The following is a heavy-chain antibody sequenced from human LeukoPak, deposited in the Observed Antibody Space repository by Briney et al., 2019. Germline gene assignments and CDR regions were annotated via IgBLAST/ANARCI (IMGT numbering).Heavy chain of an antibody. Sequence: SVKVSCKASGGTFSSYAISWERQAPGQGLEWMGRIIPILGIANYAQKFQGRVTITADKSTSTAYMELSSLRSEDTAVYYCARSQWELPLSYWGQGTLVSVSS. J-gene: IGHJ4*02. CDR2: IIPILGIA. CDR1: GGTFSSYA. CDR3: ARSQWELPLSY. V-gene: IGHV1-69*04. D-gene: IGHD1-26*01.